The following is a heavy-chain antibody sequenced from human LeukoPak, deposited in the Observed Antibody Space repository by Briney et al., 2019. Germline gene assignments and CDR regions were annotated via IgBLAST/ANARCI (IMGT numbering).Heavy chain of an antibody. J-gene: IGHJ6*02. CDR2: INHSGST. Sequence: SETLSLTCAVYGGSFSGYYWSWIGQPPGKGLEWIGEINHSGSTNYNPSLKSRVTISVDTSKNQFSLKLSSVTAADTAVYYCARGESGSYHYYYYYGMDVWGQGTTVTVSS. CDR3: ARGESGSYHYYYYYGMDV. V-gene: IGHV4-34*01. CDR1: GGSFSGYY. D-gene: IGHD1-26*01.